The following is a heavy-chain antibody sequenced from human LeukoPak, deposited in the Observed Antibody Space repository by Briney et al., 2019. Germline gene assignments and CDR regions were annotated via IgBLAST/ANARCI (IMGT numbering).Heavy chain of an antibody. V-gene: IGHV4-59*08. CDR3: ARSYYYGSTDY. D-gene: IGHD3-10*01. CDR1: GGSISSYY. J-gene: IGHJ4*02. Sequence: SETLSLTCTVSGGSISSYYWSWIRQPPGKGLEWIGYIYYSGSTNYNPSLKSRVTISVDTSKNQFSLELSSVTAADTAVYYCARSYYYGSTDYWGQGTLVTVSS. CDR2: IYYSGST.